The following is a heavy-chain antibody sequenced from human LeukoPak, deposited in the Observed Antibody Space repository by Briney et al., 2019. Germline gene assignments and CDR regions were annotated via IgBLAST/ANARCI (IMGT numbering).Heavy chain of an antibody. CDR1: GFTFSSYA. Sequence: GGSLRLSCAASGFTFSSYAMSWVRQAPGKGLEWVSAISGSGGSTYYADSVKGRFTISRDNSKNTLYLQMNSLRAEDTAVYYCAKDRNRAGYYYYYMDVWGKGTTVTVSS. V-gene: IGHV3-23*01. CDR2: ISGSGGST. CDR3: AKDRNRAGYYYYYMDV. D-gene: IGHD1-14*01. J-gene: IGHJ6*03.